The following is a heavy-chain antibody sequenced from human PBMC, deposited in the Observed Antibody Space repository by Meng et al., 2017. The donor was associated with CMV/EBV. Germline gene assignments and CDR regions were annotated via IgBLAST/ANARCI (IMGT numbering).Heavy chain of an antibody. D-gene: IGHD3-22*01. CDR1: GYTFTGYY. Sequence: ASVKVSCKASGYTFTGYYMHWVRQAPGQGLEWMGWINPNSGGTNYAQKFQGRVTMTRDTSISTAYMELSRLRSDDTAVYYCARPRAAYYYDSSGYWFDYWGQGTLVTVSS. V-gene: IGHV1-2*02. CDR3: ARPRAAYYYDSSGYWFDY. J-gene: IGHJ4*02. CDR2: INPNSGGT.